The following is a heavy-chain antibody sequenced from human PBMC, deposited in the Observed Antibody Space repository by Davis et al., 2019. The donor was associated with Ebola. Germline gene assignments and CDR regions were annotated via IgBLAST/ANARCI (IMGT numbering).Heavy chain of an antibody. Sequence: GESLKISCVASTFTFTGYGMSWVRQAPGKGLEWVSGISHSGSKIYYADSVRGRFIVSRDNSKNTLYLQMNSLRAEDTAVYYCAKSGLSFGVVKYHYGMDVWGKGTTVTVSS. D-gene: IGHD3-3*01. CDR2: ISHSGSKI. V-gene: IGHV3-23*01. CDR3: AKSGLSFGVVKYHYGMDV. J-gene: IGHJ6*04. CDR1: TFTFTGYG.